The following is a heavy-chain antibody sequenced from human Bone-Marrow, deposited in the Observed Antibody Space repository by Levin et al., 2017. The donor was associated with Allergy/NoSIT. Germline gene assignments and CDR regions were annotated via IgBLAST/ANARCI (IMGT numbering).Heavy chain of an antibody. Sequence: PSETLSLTCTVSGGSISGGDYFWSWIRQAPGKGLEWIGYISSTGNTYYNLSLKSRLLISIDPSKNQFSLNLSSVTAADTAMYFCAREKAFSGSGTYYYYIDYWGQGTLVTVSS. V-gene: IGHV4-30-4*01. CDR2: ISSTGNT. CDR1: GGSISGGDYF. D-gene: IGHD3-10*01. CDR3: AREKAFSGSGTYYYYIDY. J-gene: IGHJ4*02.